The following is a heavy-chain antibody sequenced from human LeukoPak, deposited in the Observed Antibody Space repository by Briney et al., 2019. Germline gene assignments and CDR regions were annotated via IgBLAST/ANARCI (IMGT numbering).Heavy chain of an antibody. V-gene: IGHV1-69*05. CDR3: ARAWGYFDWLYGY. CDR2: IIPIFGTA. Sequence: SVKVSCKASGGTFSSYAIGWVRQAPGQGLEWMGGIIPIFGTANYAQKFQGRVTITTDESTSTAYMELSSLRSEDTAVYYCARAWGYFDWLYGYWGQGTLVTVSS. CDR1: GGTFSSYA. J-gene: IGHJ4*02. D-gene: IGHD3-9*01.